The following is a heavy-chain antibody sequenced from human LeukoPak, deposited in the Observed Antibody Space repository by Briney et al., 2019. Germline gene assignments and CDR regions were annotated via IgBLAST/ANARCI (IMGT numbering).Heavy chain of an antibody. D-gene: IGHD3-22*01. J-gene: IGHJ4*02. CDR2: ITWSGDRT. CDR3: ARDYYYDSRGYLGLGY. Sequence: GGSLRLSCSTSGFTFDNYGMSWVRQAPGKGLEWVAGITWSGDRTGYADSVNGRFTISRDNAKDFLYLQMNSLRAEDTALYYCARDYYYDSRGYLGLGYWGQGTLVTVSS. CDR1: GFTFDNYG. V-gene: IGHV3-20*04.